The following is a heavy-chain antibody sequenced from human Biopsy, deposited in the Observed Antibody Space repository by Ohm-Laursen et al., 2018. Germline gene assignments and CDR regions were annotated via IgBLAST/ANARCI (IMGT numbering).Heavy chain of an antibody. J-gene: IGHJ3*01. D-gene: IGHD3-3*01. Sequence: ASVKVSCKVSGYTFTSYGISWVRQAPGQGLEWMGWINTYNANTDYAQKVQGRVTMTTDTSTSTAYMELRSLRSDDTAVYYCARDVGNTIYGAMTRNDAFDVWGQGTMVTVSS. V-gene: IGHV1-18*01. CDR3: ARDVGNTIYGAMTRNDAFDV. CDR1: GYTFTSYG. CDR2: INTYNANT.